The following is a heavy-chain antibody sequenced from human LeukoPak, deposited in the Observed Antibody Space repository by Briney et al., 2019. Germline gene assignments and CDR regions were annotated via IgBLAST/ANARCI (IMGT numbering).Heavy chain of an antibody. CDR2: ISWNGGHT. J-gene: IGHJ6*03. V-gene: IGHV3-20*04. CDR3: ARVMEGYCSATTCFNYCYYSMDV. Sequence: PGGSLRLSCAASGFRFADYGMTWVRQAPGKGLEWVSGISWNGGHTGYADSVKGRFTISRDNAKNSLYLQMNSLGGEDTALYYCARVMEGYCSATTCFNYCYYSMDVWAKGPRSPSP. D-gene: IGHD2-2*01. CDR1: GFRFADYG.